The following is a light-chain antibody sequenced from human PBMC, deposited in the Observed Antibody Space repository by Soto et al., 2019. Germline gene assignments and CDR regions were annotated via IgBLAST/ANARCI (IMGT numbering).Light chain of an antibody. CDR3: KSYAGSNTYV. V-gene: IGLV2-8*01. CDR2: EVV. Sequence: QSVLTQPPSASGAPGQSVTISCTGTTNDIGVYDLVSWYQHHPGKAPRLIIYEVVQRPSGVPDRFSGSKSGNTASLTVSGLQAADEADYFCKSYAGSNTYVFGSGTKLTVL. J-gene: IGLJ1*01. CDR1: TNDIGVYDL.